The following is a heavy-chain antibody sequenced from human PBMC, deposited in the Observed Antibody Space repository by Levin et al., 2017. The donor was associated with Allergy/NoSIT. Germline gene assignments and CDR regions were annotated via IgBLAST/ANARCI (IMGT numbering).Heavy chain of an antibody. V-gene: IGHV3-33*01. CDR3: ARDRMSSSEREYYYYGMDV. D-gene: IGHD6-6*01. Sequence: GGSLRLSCAASGFTFSSYGMHWVRQAPGKGLEWVAVIWYDGSNKYYADSVKGRFTISRDNSKNTLYLQMNSLRAEDTAVYYCARDRMSSSEREYYYYGMDVWGQGTTVTVSS. CDR2: IWYDGSNK. J-gene: IGHJ6*02. CDR1: GFTFSSYG.